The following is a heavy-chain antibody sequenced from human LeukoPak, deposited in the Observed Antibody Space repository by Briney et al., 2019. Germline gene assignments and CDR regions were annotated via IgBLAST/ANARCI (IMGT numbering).Heavy chain of an antibody. CDR2: ISAYNGNT. D-gene: IGHD5-12*01. J-gene: IGHJ4*02. V-gene: IGHV1-18*01. Sequence: ASVKVSCKASGYTFTSYGISWVRQAPGQGLEWMGWISAYNGNTNYAQKLQGRVTMTTDTSTSTAYMELRSLRSDDTAAYYCARDYSGYDSLDYWGQGTLVTVSS. CDR3: ARDYSGYDSLDY. CDR1: GYTFTSYG.